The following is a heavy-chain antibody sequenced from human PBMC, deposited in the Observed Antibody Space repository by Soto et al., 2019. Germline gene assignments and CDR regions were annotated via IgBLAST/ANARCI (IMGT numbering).Heavy chain of an antibody. J-gene: IGHJ3*02. Sequence: QVQLVQSGAEVKKPGASVEVSCKASGYTFNDHYMHWVRQAPGQGLEWMGWIIPNSGDTNYAEKFQGRVTMTRDTSISTFYMELSSLRSDDTAVYYCARDGRCLQGAFDIWGRGTMVTVSS. CDR3: ARDGRCLQGAFDI. CDR2: IIPNSGDT. D-gene: IGHD2-15*01. V-gene: IGHV1-2*02. CDR1: GYTFNDHY.